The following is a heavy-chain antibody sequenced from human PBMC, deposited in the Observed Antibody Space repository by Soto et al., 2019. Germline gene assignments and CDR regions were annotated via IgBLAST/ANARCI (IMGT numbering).Heavy chain of an antibody. V-gene: IGHV4-31*03. CDR2: SYYSGST. J-gene: IGHJ6*02. CDR3: ARDGVLYGEYGDGMDV. Sequence: QVQLQESGPGLVKPSQTLSLTCTVSGGSISSGGYYWSWIRQHPGKGLEWIGYSYYSGSTYYNTSLRSRVTISVDTSKNQFSLKLSSVTAEATAVYYCARDGVLYGEYGDGMDVWGQGTTVTVSS. D-gene: IGHD4-17*01. CDR1: GGSISSGGYY.